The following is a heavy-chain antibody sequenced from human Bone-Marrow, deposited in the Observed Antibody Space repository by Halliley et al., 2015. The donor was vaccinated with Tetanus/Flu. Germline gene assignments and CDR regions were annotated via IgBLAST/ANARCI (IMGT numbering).Heavy chain of an antibody. V-gene: IGHV4-59*13. CDR3: VTGKGWLPDY. D-gene: IGHD6-19*01. Sequence: PGKGLEWIGYVYDSGNTNYNPSLKSRVTISRDTSKTQFSLNLSSVTAADTAVYYCVTGKGWLPDYWGQGTLVTVSS. J-gene: IGHJ4*02. CDR2: VYDSGNT.